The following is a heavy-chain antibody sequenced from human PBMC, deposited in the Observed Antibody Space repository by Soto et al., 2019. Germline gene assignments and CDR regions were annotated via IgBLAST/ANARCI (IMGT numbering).Heavy chain of an antibody. CDR3: AKGGVGVRGPIDY. CDR2: ISSSGGGT. V-gene: IGHV3-23*01. CDR1: GSTFIIYG. Sequence: EVQLLESGGGLVQPGGSLRLSCAGSGSTFIIYGMSWVRQAPGKGLEWVSTISSSGGGTYYADSVKGRFTISRDNSRSTLYLQMNSLGGEDTAVYYCAKGGVGVRGPIDYWGQGALVTVSS. J-gene: IGHJ4*02. D-gene: IGHD3-16*01.